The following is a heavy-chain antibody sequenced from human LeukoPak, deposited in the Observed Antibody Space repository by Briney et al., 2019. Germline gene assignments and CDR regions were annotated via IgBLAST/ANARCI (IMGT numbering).Heavy chain of an antibody. D-gene: IGHD2-2*01. J-gene: IGHJ5*02. V-gene: IGHV1-2*02. CDR2: INPNSGGT. CDR3: ARARTIVVVPAANNWFDP. CDR1: GYTFTDYY. Sequence: ASVKVSCKASGYTFTDYYMHWVRQAPGQGLEWMAWINPNSGGTSYAQNFQGRVTMTRDTSISTAYMELNTLRSDDTAVYYCARARTIVVVPAANNWFDPWGQGTLVTVSS.